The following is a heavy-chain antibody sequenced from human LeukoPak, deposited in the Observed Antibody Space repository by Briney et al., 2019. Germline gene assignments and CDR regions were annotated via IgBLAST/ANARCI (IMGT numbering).Heavy chain of an antibody. CDR1: GYTLTELS. Sequence: ASVKVSCKVSGYTLTELSMHWVRQAPGKGLEWMGGFDPEDGETIYAQKFQGRVTMTEDTSTDTAYMELSSLRSEDTAVYYCAKFGGMVRGVIMRGFDYWGQGTLVTVSS. J-gene: IGHJ4*02. V-gene: IGHV1-24*01. CDR2: FDPEDGET. D-gene: IGHD3-10*01. CDR3: AKFGGMVRGVIMRGFDY.